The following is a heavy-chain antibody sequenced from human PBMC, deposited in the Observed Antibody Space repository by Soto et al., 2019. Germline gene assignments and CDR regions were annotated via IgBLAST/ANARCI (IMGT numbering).Heavy chain of an antibody. CDR1: GFTFSSYG. D-gene: IGHD2-8*01. CDR2: IWYDGSNK. J-gene: IGHJ4*02. Sequence: GGSLRLSCAASGFTFSSYGMHWVRQAQGKGLEWVAVIWYDGSNKYYADSVKGRFTISRDNSKNTLYLQMNSLRAEDTAVYYCASYPLCTNGVCVDYWGQGTPVTVSS. CDR3: ASYPLCTNGVCVDY. V-gene: IGHV3-33*01.